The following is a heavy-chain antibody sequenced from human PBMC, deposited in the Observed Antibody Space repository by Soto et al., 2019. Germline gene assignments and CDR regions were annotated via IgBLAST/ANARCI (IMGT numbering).Heavy chain of an antibody. J-gene: IGHJ6*02. V-gene: IGHV3-33*01. CDR1: GFTFSSYG. CDR3: ARQAIAAAGEGAVGMDV. Sequence: QVQLVESGGGVVQPGRSLRLSCAASGFTFSSYGMHWVRQAPGKGLEWVAVIWYDGSNKYYADSVKGRFTISRDNSKNTLYLQMHSLRAEDTAVYYCARQAIAAAGEGAVGMDVWGQGTTVTVSS. CDR2: IWYDGSNK. D-gene: IGHD6-13*01.